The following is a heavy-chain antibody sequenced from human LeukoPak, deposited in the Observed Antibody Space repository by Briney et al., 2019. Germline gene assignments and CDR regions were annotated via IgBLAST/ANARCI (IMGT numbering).Heavy chain of an antibody. J-gene: IGHJ6*02. V-gene: IGHV3-21*01. Sequence: GGSLRLSCAASGFTFRSYSMNWVRQAPGKGLKCVSSISSSSSYTYYADSVKVRFTISRDNAKNSLYLQMNSLRAEDTAVYYCAREAVYDSSSWYSTSYYYGMDVWGQGTTVTVSS. D-gene: IGHD6-13*01. CDR1: GFTFRSYS. CDR3: AREAVYDSSSWYSTSYYYGMDV. CDR2: ISSSSSYT.